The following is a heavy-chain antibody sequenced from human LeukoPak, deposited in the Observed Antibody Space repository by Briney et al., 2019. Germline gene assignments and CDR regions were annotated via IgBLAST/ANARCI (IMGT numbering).Heavy chain of an antibody. J-gene: IGHJ5*02. V-gene: IGHV6-1*01. CDR3: ARGVLVATIGSFGTNWFDP. CDR2: TYYRSKWYN. D-gene: IGHD5-12*01. Sequence: SQTLSLTCAISGDSVSSNSAAWNWIRQSPSRGLEWLGRTYYRSKWYNDYAVSVKSRITINPDTSKNQFSLQLNSVTPEDTAVYYCARGVLVATIGSFGTNWFDPWGQGTLVTVSS. CDR1: GDSVSSNSAA.